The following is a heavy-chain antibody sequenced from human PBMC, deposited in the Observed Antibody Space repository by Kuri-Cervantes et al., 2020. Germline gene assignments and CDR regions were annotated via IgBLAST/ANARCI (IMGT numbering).Heavy chain of an antibody. V-gene: IGHV3-53*01. CDR1: GFTVSSNY. CDR3: AREYDSRALYFDY. CDR2: IYSGGST. J-gene: IGHJ4*02. D-gene: IGHD3-22*01. Sequence: GSLRLSCAASGFTVSSNYMSWVRQAPGKGLEWVSVIYSGGSTYYADSVKGRFTISRDNSKNTLYLQMNSLRAEDTAVYYCAREYDSRALYFDYWGQGTLVTVSS.